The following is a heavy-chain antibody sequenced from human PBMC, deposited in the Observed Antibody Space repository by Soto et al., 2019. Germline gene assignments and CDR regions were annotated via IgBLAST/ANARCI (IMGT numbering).Heavy chain of an antibody. CDR1: GFTFSVYT. Sequence: EAQLVESGGGLVQPGGSLRLSCAASGFTFSVYTMHWVRQSPGKGLEWISSITSSGTTISYADSVKGRFTISRDNAKSSPFLQMDTLRDEDTAAYYCARDGYSTSSDWPWFDPWGQGTLVTVSS. V-gene: IGHV3-48*02. CDR3: ARDGYSTSSDWPWFDP. J-gene: IGHJ5*02. CDR2: ITSSGTTI. D-gene: IGHD6-6*01.